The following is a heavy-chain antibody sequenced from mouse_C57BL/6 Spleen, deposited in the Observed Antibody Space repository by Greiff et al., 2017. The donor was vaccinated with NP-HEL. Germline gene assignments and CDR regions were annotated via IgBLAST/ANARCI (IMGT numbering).Heavy chain of an antibody. Sequence: QVQLQQPGAELVKPGASVKLSCKASGYTFTSYWMHWVKQRPGQGLEWIGMIHPNSGSTNYNEKFKSKATLTVDKSSSTAYMQLSSLTSYDSAVYYCSRPFITTVAATRFAYWGQGTLVTVSA. CDR1: GYTFTSYW. CDR2: IHPNSGST. D-gene: IGHD1-1*01. CDR3: SRPFITTVAATRFAY. V-gene: IGHV1-64*01. J-gene: IGHJ3*01.